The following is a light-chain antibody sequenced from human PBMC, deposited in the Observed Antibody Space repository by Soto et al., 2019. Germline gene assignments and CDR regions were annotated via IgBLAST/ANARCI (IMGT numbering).Light chain of an antibody. CDR2: EVS. CDR3: SSYAGTSVI. Sequence: QSVLTQPPSASGSPGQSVTISCTGTSSDVGTYDYVSWYQQHPGKAPKLMIYEVSKRPSGVPDRFSGSKSGNTASLTVSGLQAEDEADYYCSSYAGTSVIFGGGTKVTVL. J-gene: IGLJ2*01. CDR1: SSDVGTYDY. V-gene: IGLV2-8*01.